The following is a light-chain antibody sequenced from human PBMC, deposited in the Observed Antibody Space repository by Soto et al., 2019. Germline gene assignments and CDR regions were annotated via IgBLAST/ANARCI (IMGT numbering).Light chain of an antibody. J-gene: IGKJ4*01. V-gene: IGKV3-11*01. Sequence: EIVLTQSPATLSLSPGERATLSCRASQTISDYLAWYQQKPGQAPRILIYDASKRATGVPTRFSGSGSGTDFTLTISSLEPEDFAVYYCQQRGNWPLTFGGGTKVEI. CDR2: DAS. CDR3: QQRGNWPLT. CDR1: QTISDY.